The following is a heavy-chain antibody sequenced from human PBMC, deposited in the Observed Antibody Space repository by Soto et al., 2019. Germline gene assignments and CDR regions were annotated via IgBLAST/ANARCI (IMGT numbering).Heavy chain of an antibody. CDR1: GYTFTGYY. V-gene: IGHV1-2*04. CDR3: ARGSDVWSGYFNYYYYGMDV. Sequence: QVQLVQSGAEVKKPGASVKVSCKASGYTFTGYYMHWVRQAPGQGLEWMGWINPNSGGTNYAQKFQGWVTMTRDTSISTAYMELSRLRSDDTAVYYCARGSDVWSGYFNYYYYGMDVWGQGTTVTVSS. CDR2: INPNSGGT. D-gene: IGHD3-3*01. J-gene: IGHJ6*02.